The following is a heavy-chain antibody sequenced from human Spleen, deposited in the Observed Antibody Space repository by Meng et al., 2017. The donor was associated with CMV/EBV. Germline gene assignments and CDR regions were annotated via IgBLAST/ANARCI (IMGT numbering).Heavy chain of an antibody. D-gene: IGHD2-2*01. J-gene: IGHJ6*02. V-gene: IGHV3-21*01. CDR3: AREGPAGSHSGDGMDV. Sequence: GESLKISCTASGFTFGDYAMSWVRQAPGKGLEWVSSISSSSSYIYYADSVKGRFTISRDNAKNSLYLQMNSLRAEDTAVYYCAREGPAGSHSGDGMDVWGQGTTVTVSS. CDR1: GFTFGDYA. CDR2: ISSSSSYI.